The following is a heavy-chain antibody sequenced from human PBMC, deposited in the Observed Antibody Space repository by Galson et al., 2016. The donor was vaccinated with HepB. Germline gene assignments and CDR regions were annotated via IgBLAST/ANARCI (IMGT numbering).Heavy chain of an antibody. CDR1: GFTFSSYA. D-gene: IGHD3-10*01. J-gene: IGHJ4*02. CDR3: ARAVHGSGSYWDK. Sequence: SLRLSCAASGFTFSSYAMHWVRQAPGKGLEWVAVVSYDGSYESYAGAVKGRFTISRDNFKNTLYLQLNSLRAEETAVYYCARAVHGSGSYWDKWGQGTLVAVSS. V-gene: IGHV3-30*04. CDR2: VSYDGSYE.